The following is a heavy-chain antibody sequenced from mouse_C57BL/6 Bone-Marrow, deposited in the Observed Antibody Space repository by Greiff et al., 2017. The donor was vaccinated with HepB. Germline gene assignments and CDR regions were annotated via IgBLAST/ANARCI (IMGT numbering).Heavy chain of an antibody. Sequence: VKLQESGAELARPGASVKLSCKASGYTFTSYGISWVKQRTGQGLEWIGEIYPRSGNTYYNEKFKGKATLTADKSSSTAYMELRSLTSEDSAVYFCARKGTTVVAPGDHWGQGTTLTVSS. J-gene: IGHJ2*01. V-gene: IGHV1-81*01. CDR2: IYPRSGNT. CDR1: GYTFTSYG. CDR3: ARKGTTVVAPGDH. D-gene: IGHD1-1*01.